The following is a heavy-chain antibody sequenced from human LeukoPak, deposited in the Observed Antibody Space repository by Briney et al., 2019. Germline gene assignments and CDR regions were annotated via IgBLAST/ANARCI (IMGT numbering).Heavy chain of an antibody. CDR3: ARGAGWYYY. CDR1: GGSISSSNW. V-gene: IGHV4-4*02. CDR2: IYYSGST. J-gene: IGHJ4*02. Sequence: SGTLSLTCAVSGGSISSSNWWSWVRQPPGKGLEWIGYIYYSGSTNYNPSLRSRVTISLDTSKKQFSLNLRSVTAADTAVYYCARGAGWYYYWGQGTLVTVSS. D-gene: IGHD6-19*01.